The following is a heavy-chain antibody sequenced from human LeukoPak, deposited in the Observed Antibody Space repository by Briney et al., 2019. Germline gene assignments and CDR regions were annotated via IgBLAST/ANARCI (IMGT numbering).Heavy chain of an antibody. CDR3: ARNVRDGYDAFDI. J-gene: IGHJ3*02. Sequence: GGSLRLSCAASGFTFSSYAMTWVRQAPGKGLEWVSGISGSGGTTYYADSVKGRFTISRDNAKNSLYLQMNSLRAEDTAVYYCARNVRDGYDAFDIWGQGTKVTVSS. V-gene: IGHV3-23*01. CDR2: ISGSGGTT. D-gene: IGHD3-10*01. CDR1: GFTFSSYA.